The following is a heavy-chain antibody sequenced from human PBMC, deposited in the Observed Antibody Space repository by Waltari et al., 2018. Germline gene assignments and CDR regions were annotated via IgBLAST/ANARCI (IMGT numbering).Heavy chain of an antibody. CDR3: ARHGDSIVVVIKGPYYFDY. CDR1: GGSISSSSYY. Sequence: QLQLQESGPGLVKPSETLSLTCTVSGGSISSSSYYWGWIRQPPGKGLEWIGSIYYSGRTYYNPSLKSRVTISVDTSKNQFSLKLSSVTAADTAVYYCARHGDSIVVVIKGPYYFDYWGQGTLVTVSS. D-gene: IGHD3-22*01. CDR2: IYYSGRT. V-gene: IGHV4-39*01. J-gene: IGHJ4*02.